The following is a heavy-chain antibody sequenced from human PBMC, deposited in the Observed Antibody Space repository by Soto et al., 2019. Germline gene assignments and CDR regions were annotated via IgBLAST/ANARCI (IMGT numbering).Heavy chain of an antibody. CDR1: GFTFSTYW. Sequence: EVQLVESGGGLVQPGGSLRLSCAASGFTFSTYWMTWVRQAPGKGLEWVASIKLDGSEKQYVDSVKGRFTISRDNAKESLYLHMNSRRGEDSGLYYCERGTTAADWGQGTRVTVSS. V-gene: IGHV3-7*01. CDR2: IKLDGSEK. CDR3: ERGTTAAD. J-gene: IGHJ4*02. D-gene: IGHD6-25*01.